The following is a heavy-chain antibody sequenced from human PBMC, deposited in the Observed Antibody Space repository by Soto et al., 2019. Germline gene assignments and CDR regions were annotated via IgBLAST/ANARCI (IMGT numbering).Heavy chain of an antibody. Sequence: PSETLSLTCTVSGGSISSYYWSWIRQPAGKGMEWIGRSHTTDGTNYNPSLKSRVTMSIDTSNNQCSLKLSSLTAADTAVYYCARALSSAAGLYFDFWGQGTLVTVSS. J-gene: IGHJ4*02. V-gene: IGHV4-4*07. D-gene: IGHD6-13*01. CDR2: SHTTDGT. CDR1: GGSISSYY. CDR3: ARALSSAAGLYFDF.